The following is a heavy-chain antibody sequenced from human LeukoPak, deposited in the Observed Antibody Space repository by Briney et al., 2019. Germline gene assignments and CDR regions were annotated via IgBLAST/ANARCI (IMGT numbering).Heavy chain of an antibody. D-gene: IGHD2-2*01. CDR3: ARFPRHPSSLHMDV. Sequence: RMSGPTLVNPSQTLTLTCTFSGFSLTTRGMCVTWIRQPPGKALEWLARIDWDDDKFYSTSLRTRLTISKDTSKNQVVLTMTNMDPVDTATYYCARFPRHPSSLHMDVWGQGTTVTVSS. J-gene: IGHJ6*02. V-gene: IGHV2-70*17. CDR1: GFSLTTRGMC. CDR2: IDWDDDK.